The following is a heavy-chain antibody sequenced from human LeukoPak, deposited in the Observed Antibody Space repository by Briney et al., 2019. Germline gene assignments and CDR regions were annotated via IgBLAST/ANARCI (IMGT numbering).Heavy chain of an antibody. CDR1: GFTFSSDG. Sequence: GAPLRLSCAASGFTFSSDGMHWVRQAPGNGLGWVAFIRYDVSNKYYADSEKGRFNISRDNYKNTLYLQMNSLRAEDRAVYYCAKDSGGVDYMDVWGKGTTVTISS. D-gene: IGHD6-25*01. V-gene: IGHV3-30*02. J-gene: IGHJ6*03. CDR3: AKDSGGVDYMDV. CDR2: IRYDVSNK.